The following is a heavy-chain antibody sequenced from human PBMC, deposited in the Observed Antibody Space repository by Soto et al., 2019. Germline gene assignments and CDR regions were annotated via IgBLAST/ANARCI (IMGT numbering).Heavy chain of an antibody. CDR1: GGTFTSYA. V-gene: IGHV1-69*13. CDR3: ARGSIAPGGFDI. J-gene: IGHJ3*02. D-gene: IGHD2-15*01. Sequence: ASVKVSCKASGGTFTSYAISWVRQAPGQGLEWMGGIIPIFGTANYAQKFQGRVTITADESTSIAYMELSSLRSEDTAVYYCARGSIAPGGFDIWGQGTMVTVSS. CDR2: IIPIFGTA.